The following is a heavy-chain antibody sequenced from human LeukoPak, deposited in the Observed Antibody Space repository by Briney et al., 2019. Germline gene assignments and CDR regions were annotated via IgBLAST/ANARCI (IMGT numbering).Heavy chain of an antibody. D-gene: IGHD6-19*01. J-gene: IGHJ1*01. CDR3: ARHSPTYSSGWYDYFQY. CDR1: GGSISSSNW. Sequence: SGTLSLTCAVSGGSISSSNWWSWVRQPPGKGLEWIGEIYHSGSTDYNPSLKSRVTISLDKSKNQIALKLSSVTAADTAVYYCARHSPTYSSGWYDYFQYWGQGTLVTVSS. V-gene: IGHV4-4*02. CDR2: IYHSGST.